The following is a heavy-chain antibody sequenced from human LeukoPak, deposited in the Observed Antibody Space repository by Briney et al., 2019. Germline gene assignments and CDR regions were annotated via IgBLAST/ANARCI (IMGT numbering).Heavy chain of an antibody. J-gene: IGHJ5*02. CDR1: GYTFTSYG. CDR3: ARDGGPPQDVWFGELCGGRDCWFDP. D-gene: IGHD3-10*01. Sequence: ASVKVSCKASGYTFTSYGISWVRQAPGQGLEWMGWISAYNGNTNYAQKLQGRVTMTTDTSTSTAYMELRSLRSDDTAVYYCARDGGPPQDVWFGELCGGRDCWFDPWGQGTLVTVSS. CDR2: ISAYNGNT. V-gene: IGHV1-18*01.